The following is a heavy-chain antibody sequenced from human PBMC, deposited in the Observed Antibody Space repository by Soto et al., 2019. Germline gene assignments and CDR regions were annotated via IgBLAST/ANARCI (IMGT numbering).Heavy chain of an antibody. CDR3: ARSSIAARRWFDP. Sequence: SETLSLTCTVPGGSISSYYWSWIRQPPGKGLEWIGYIYYSGSTNYNPSLKSRVTISVDTSKNQFSLKLSSVTAADTAVYYCARSSIAARRWFDPWGQGTLVTVSS. V-gene: IGHV4-59*01. CDR1: GGSISSYY. D-gene: IGHD6-6*01. J-gene: IGHJ5*02. CDR2: IYYSGST.